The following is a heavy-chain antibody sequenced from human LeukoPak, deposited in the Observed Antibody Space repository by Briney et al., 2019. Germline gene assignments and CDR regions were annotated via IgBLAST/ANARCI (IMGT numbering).Heavy chain of an antibody. Sequence: PGGSLRLSCAASGFIFSSYSMNWVRQAPGKGLEWVSSISSSSTYIYYADSVKGRFTISRDNAKNSLYLQMNSLRAEDTAVYYCARVAVTTSYDAFDIWGQGTMVTVSS. D-gene: IGHD4-17*01. J-gene: IGHJ3*02. CDR2: ISSSSTYI. CDR1: GFIFSSYS. V-gene: IGHV3-21*01. CDR3: ARVAVTTSYDAFDI.